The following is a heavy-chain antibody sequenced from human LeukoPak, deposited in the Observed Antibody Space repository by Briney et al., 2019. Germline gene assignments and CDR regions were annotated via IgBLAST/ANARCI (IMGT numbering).Heavy chain of an antibody. CDR2: INHSGST. CDR3: ASPHIAVAGPAFDH. D-gene: IGHD6-19*01. Sequence: SETLSLTCAVYGGSFSGYYWNWIRQPPGKGLEWIGEINHSGSTNYNPSLKSRVTISVDTSKNQFSLKLTSVTAADTAVYYCASPHIAVAGPAFDHWGQGTLVTVSS. CDR1: GGSFSGYY. V-gene: IGHV4-34*01. J-gene: IGHJ4*02.